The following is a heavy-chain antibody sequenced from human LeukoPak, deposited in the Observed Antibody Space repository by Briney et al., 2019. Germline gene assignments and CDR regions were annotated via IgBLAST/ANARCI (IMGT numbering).Heavy chain of an antibody. CDR1: GFTFSDYY. CDR3: ARDEGNLAYSNYGFDY. D-gene: IGHD4-11*01. CDR2: ISSSGGTI. V-gene: IGHV3-11*01. Sequence: GGSLRLSCAASGFTFSDYYMSWIRQAPGKGLEWVSYISSSGGTIYYADSVKGRFTISRDNAKNSLFLQMNSRRAEDTAVYYCARDEGNLAYSNYGFDYWGQGTLVTVSS. J-gene: IGHJ4*02.